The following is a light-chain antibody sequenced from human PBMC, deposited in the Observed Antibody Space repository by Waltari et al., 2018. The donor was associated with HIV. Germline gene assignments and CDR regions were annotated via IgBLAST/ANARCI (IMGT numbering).Light chain of an antibody. CDR2: DAS. CDR1: QDISNN. CDR3: QQYDDLPFT. J-gene: IGKJ3*01. Sequence: DIRMTQSPSSLSAPLGASVTMTCQATQDISNNLNWYQQKTGEAPKLPIYDASVLETGISSRFSGSGSGTNFTLTITNPQPEDVATYFCQQYDDLPFTFGPGTKV. V-gene: IGKV1-33*01.